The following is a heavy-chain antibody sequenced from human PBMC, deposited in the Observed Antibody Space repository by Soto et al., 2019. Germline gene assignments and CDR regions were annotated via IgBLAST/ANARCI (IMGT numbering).Heavy chain of an antibody. CDR1: AGSISTINYY. J-gene: IGHJ3*01. D-gene: IGHD2-8*01. CDR3: ARSAQWDGFDP. CDR2: ISYSGST. V-gene: IGHV4-31*01. Sequence: QVQLQESGPGLVRPSQTLSLTCTVSAGSISTINYYWSWIRQHPEKGLEWIGYISYSGSTFYHSSLKMLVTISLDTSKKQFSLTLTSVTAADTAVYYCARSAQWDGFDPLGQWTMVTFSS.